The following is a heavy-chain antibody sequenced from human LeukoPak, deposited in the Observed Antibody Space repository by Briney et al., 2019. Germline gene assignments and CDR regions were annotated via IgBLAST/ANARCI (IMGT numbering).Heavy chain of an antibody. CDR3: ARGKNQRITIFGVVNRGFDY. Sequence: SETLSLTCAVYGGSFSGYYWSWIRQPPGKGLEWIGEINHSGSTNYNPSLKSRVTISVDTSKNQFSLQLSSVTAADTAVYYCARGKNQRITIFGVVNRGFDYWGQGTLVTVSS. D-gene: IGHD3-3*01. V-gene: IGHV4-34*01. J-gene: IGHJ4*02. CDR2: INHSGST. CDR1: GGSFSGYY.